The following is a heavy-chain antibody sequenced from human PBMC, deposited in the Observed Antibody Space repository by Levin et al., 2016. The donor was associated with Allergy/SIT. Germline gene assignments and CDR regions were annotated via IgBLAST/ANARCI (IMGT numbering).Heavy chain of an antibody. D-gene: IGHD1-26*01. Sequence: VRQAPGKGLEWIAEIYHSGSTNYNPSLKSRVTISVDKSKNQFSLKVTSVTAADTAVYYCVNNGPYRLDYWGQGTLVTVSS. CDR3: VNNGPYRLDY. J-gene: IGHJ4*02. V-gene: IGHV4-4*02. CDR2: IYHSGST.